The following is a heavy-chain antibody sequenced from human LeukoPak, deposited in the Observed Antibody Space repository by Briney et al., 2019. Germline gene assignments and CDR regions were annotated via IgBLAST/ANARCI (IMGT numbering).Heavy chain of an antibody. V-gene: IGHV3-23*01. CDR1: GFTFSGYA. D-gene: IGHD2-21*01. J-gene: IGHJ6*02. Sequence: GGSLRLSCAASGFTFSGYAMSWVRQAPGKGLEWVSAISGSGGSTYYADSVKGRFTISRDNSKNTLYLQMNSLRAEDTAVYYCAKDVRNSFAAYGMDVWGQGTTVTVSS. CDR3: AKDVRNSFAAYGMDV. CDR2: ISGSGGST.